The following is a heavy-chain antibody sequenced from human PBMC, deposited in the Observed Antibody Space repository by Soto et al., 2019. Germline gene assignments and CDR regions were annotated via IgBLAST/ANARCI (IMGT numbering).Heavy chain of an antibody. Sequence: QVQLVESGGGVVQPGRSLRLSCAASGFTFNNHGMHWVRQAPGKGLEWVAVISHDGGKKYYVDSVKGRFTLARDNSKNTLFLQMNSLSTEDTAVYYCAKDLGRGYSYVDVWGQGTTVTASS. D-gene: IGHD5-18*01. J-gene: IGHJ6*02. V-gene: IGHV3-30*18. CDR1: GFTFNNHG. CDR2: ISHDGGKK. CDR3: AKDLGRGYSYVDV.